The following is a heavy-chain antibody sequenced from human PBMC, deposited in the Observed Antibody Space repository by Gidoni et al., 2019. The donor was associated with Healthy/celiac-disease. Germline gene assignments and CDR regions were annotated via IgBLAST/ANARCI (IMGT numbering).Heavy chain of an antibody. CDR2: IWYDGSNK. CDR3: ARVRDLVGLDY. Sequence: QVQLVESGGGVVQPGRSLRLSCAASGFTFSSYGMHWVRQAPGKGLEWVAVIWYDGSNKYYADSVKGRFTISRDNSKNTLYLQMNSLRAEDTAVYYCARVRDLVGLDYWGQGTLVTVSS. D-gene: IGHD2-15*01. J-gene: IGHJ4*02. CDR1: GFTFSSYG. V-gene: IGHV3-33*01.